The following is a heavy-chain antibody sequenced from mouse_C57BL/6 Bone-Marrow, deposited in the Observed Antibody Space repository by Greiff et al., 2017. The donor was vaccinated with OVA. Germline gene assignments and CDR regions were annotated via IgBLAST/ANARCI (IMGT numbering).Heavy chain of an antibody. CDR3: ARGGSYWYFDV. CDR2: IHPNSGST. J-gene: IGHJ1*03. Sequence: VQLQQPGAELVKPGASVKLSCKASGYTFTSYWMHWVKQRPGQGLEWIGMIHPNSGSTNYNEKFKSKATLPVDKSSSTAYMQLSSLTSEDAAVYYCARGGSYWYFDVWGTGTTVTVSS. V-gene: IGHV1-64*01. D-gene: IGHD1-1*01. CDR1: GYTFTSYW.